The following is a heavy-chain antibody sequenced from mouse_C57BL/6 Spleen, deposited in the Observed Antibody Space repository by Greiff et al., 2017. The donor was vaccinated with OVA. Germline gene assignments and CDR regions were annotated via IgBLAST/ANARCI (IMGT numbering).Heavy chain of an antibody. D-gene: IGHD2-14*01. V-gene: IGHV6-3*01. CDR1: GFTFSNYW. J-gene: IGHJ2*01. CDR3: TGGIYFDY. CDR2: IRLKSDNYAT. Sequence: EVKLVESGGGLVQPGGSMKLSCVASGFTFSNYWMNWVRQSPEKGLEWVAQIRLKSDNYATHYAESVKGRFTISRDDSKSSVYLHMNNLRAEDTGIYYCTGGIYFDYWGQGTTLTVSS.